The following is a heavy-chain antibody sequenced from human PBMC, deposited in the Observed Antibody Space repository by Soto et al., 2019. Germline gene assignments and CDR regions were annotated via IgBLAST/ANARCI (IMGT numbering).Heavy chain of an antibody. Sequence: SETLSLTCTVSGGSVSSGSYYWSWIRQTPGKGLEWIGYIYYSGSTNYNPSLKSRVTISVDTSKNQFSLKLSSVTAADTAVYYCARWPTDHDSSVPWVYWGQGTLVTVSS. D-gene: IGHD3-22*01. V-gene: IGHV4-61*01. CDR1: GGSVSSGSYY. J-gene: IGHJ4*02. CDR2: IYYSGST. CDR3: ARWPTDHDSSVPWVY.